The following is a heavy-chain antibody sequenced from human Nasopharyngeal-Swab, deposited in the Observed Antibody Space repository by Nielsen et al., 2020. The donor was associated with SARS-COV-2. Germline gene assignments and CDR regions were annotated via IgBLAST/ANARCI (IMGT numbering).Heavy chain of an antibody. J-gene: IGHJ6*02. D-gene: IGHD2-2*01. V-gene: IGHV1-18*01. CDR1: GYTFTSYG. CDR3: ASPTYCSSTSCSYGMDV. Sequence: ASVKVSCKASGYTFTSYGTSWVRQAPGQGLEWMGWISAYNGNTNYAQKLQGRVTMTTDTSTSTAYMELRSLRSDDTAVYYCASPTYCSSTSCSYGMDVWGQGTTVTVSS. CDR2: ISAYNGNT.